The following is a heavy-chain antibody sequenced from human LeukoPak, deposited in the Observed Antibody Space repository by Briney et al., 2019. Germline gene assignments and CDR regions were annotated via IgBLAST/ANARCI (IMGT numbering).Heavy chain of an antibody. CDR3: ARMGPFGSSSLWSYVRRDWFDP. D-gene: IGHD6-6*01. CDR2: INHIVSA. J-gene: IGHJ5*02. V-gene: IGHV4-34*01. Sequence: SETLSLTSAVYVGSFSGYYWSWIRQPPRKGLEWIGEINHIVSANYNPSLKSRVTISVDTSKNQSSLKLSSVTAADTAVYYCARMGPFGSSSLWSYVRRDWFDPWGQGTLVTVSS. CDR1: VGSFSGYY.